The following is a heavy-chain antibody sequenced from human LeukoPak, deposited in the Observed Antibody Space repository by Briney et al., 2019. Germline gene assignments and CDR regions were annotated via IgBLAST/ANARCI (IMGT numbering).Heavy chain of an antibody. Sequence: GGSLRLSCAASGFTFSSYAMSWVRQAPGKGPEWVSAISGSGGSTYYADSVKGRFTISRDNSKNTLYLQMNSLRAEDTAVYYCAKVKEGSMVRGVITFDYWGQGTLVTVSS. V-gene: IGHV3-23*01. J-gene: IGHJ4*02. D-gene: IGHD3-10*01. CDR1: GFTFSSYA. CDR2: ISGSGGST. CDR3: AKVKEGSMVRGVITFDY.